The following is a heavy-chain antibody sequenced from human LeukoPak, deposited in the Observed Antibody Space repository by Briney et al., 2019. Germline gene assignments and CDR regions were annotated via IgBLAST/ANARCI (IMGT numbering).Heavy chain of an antibody. CDR3: ARRHYDSSGRSDAFDI. V-gene: IGHV4-31*03. Sequence: PSETLSLTCTVSGGSISSGGYYWSWIRQLPGKGLEWIGYIYYSGSTYYNPSLKSRVTISVDTSKNQFSLKLSSVTAADTAVYYCARRHYDSSGRSDAFDIWGQGTMVTVSS. CDR2: IYYSGST. CDR1: GGSISSGGYY. D-gene: IGHD3-22*01. J-gene: IGHJ3*02.